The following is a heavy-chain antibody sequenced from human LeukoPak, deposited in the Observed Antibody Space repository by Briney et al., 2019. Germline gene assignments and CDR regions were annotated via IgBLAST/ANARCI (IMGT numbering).Heavy chain of an antibody. CDR1: GFTFSSYS. CDR2: ISSSSSYI. V-gene: IGHV3-21*01. D-gene: IGHD2-2*02. Sequence: GGSLRLSCAASGFTFSSYSMNWVRQAPGKGLECVSSISSSSSYIYYADSVKGRFTISRDNAKNSLYLQMNSLRAEDTAVYYCASPGSIVVVPAAIFTYYFDYWAQGTLVTVSS. CDR3: ASPGSIVVVPAAIFTYYFDY. J-gene: IGHJ4*02.